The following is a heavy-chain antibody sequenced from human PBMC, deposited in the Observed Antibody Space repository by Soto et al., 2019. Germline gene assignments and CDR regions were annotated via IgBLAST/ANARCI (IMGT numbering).Heavy chain of an antibody. CDR1: GFTFSNYA. D-gene: IGHD6-13*01. Sequence: EVQLLESGGGLVQPGGSLRLSCAASGFTFSNYAMSWVRQAPGKGLEWVSGLTGSGGATYYADSVKCRLTISRDNSNNTLYLQMNSLRAEDTGVYYCAKEGSVTAALDYWGQGILVTVSS. V-gene: IGHV3-23*01. J-gene: IGHJ4*02. CDR2: LTGSGGAT. CDR3: AKEGSVTAALDY.